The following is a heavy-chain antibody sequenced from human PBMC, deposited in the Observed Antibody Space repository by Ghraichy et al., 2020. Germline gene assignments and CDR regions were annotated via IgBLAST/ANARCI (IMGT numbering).Heavy chain of an antibody. Sequence: SQTLSLTCTVSGGSISSGDYYWSWIRQPPGKGLEWIGYIYYSGSTYYNPSLKSRVTISVDTSKNQFSLKLSSVTAADTAVYYCAREGDYTGFGMDVWGQGTTVTVSS. CDR1: GGSISSGDYY. D-gene: IGHD4-11*01. CDR3: AREGDYTGFGMDV. J-gene: IGHJ6*02. V-gene: IGHV4-30-4*01. CDR2: IYYSGST.